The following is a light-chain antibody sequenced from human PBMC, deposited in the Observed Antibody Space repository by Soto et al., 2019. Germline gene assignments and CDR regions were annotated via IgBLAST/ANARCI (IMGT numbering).Light chain of an antibody. CDR1: SSDVGAYNY. J-gene: IGLJ1*01. CDR2: EVS. Sequence: QSALTQPASVSGSPGQSITISCTGTSSDVGAYNYVSWYQHHPGKAPKLMIYEVSNRPSGVSNRFSGSKSGNTASLTISGLQAEDEADYYCSSYTSSGTLYVFGTGTKVTVL. CDR3: SSYTSSGTLYV. V-gene: IGLV2-14*01.